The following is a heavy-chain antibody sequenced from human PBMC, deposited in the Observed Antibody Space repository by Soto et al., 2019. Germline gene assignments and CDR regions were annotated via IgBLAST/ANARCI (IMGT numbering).Heavy chain of an antibody. CDR1: GFTFSSYA. CDR2: ISYDGSNK. D-gene: IGHD2-2*01. J-gene: IGHJ5*02. CDR3: ATPEGDIVLVPAAMGGDNWFDP. V-gene: IGHV3-30-3*01. Sequence: QVQLVESGGGVVQPGRSLRLSCAASGFTFSSYAMHWVRQAPGKGLEWVAVISYDGSNKYYADSVKGRFTISRDNSKNTLYLQMNSLRAEDTAVYYCATPEGDIVLVPAAMGGDNWFDPWGQGTLVTVSS.